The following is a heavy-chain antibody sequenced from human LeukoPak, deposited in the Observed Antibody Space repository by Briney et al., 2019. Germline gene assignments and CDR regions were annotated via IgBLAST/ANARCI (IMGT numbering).Heavy chain of an antibody. CDR3: ARADDGSYGFSHPDY. Sequence: ASVKVSCKASGYXFTGYYMHWVRQAPGQGLEWMGWINPNSGGTNYAQKFQGRVTMTRDTSISTAYMELSRLRSDDTAVYYCARADDGSYGFSHPDYWGQGTLVTVSS. V-gene: IGHV1-2*02. J-gene: IGHJ4*02. CDR1: GYXFTGYY. D-gene: IGHD5-18*01. CDR2: INPNSGGT.